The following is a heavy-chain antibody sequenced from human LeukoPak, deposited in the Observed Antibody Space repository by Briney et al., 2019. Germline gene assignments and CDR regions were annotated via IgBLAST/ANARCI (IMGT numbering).Heavy chain of an antibody. CDR1: GGSISSGDYY. CDR2: IYYSGST. CDR3: ARDRGYSYGPLDY. J-gene: IGHJ4*02. D-gene: IGHD5-18*01. Sequence: PSQTLSLTCTVSGGSISSGDYYWSWIRQPPGTGLEWIGYIYYSGSTYYNPSLKSRVTISVDTSKNQFSLKLSSVTAADTAVYYCARDRGYSYGPLDYWGQGTLVTVSS. V-gene: IGHV4-30-4*01.